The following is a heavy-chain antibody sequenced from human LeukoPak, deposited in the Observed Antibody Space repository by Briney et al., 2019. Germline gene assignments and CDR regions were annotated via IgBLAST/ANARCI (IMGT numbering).Heavy chain of an antibody. J-gene: IGHJ6*03. CDR2: IYYSGTT. CDR1: GGSISSYY. Sequence: SETLSLTCTVSGGSISSYYWSWIRQPPGKGLELIGYIYYSGTTNYNPSLKSRVTISVDTSKNQFSLKLSSVTAADTAVYYCVRVSWFPGTSYYYIDVWGKGTTVTVSS. CDR3: VRVSWFPGTSYYYIDV. D-gene: IGHD1-1*01. V-gene: IGHV4-59*01.